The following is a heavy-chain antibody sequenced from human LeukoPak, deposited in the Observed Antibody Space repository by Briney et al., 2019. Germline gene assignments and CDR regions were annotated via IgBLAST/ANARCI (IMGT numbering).Heavy chain of an antibody. J-gene: IGHJ4*02. CDR2: IYPGDSDT. CDR3: ARHDGSYYEPAGYFDY. Sequence: GESLKISCKGSGYSFTSYWIGWVRQMPGKGLEWMGIIYPGDSDTRYSPSFQGQVTISADKSISTAYLQWSSLKASDTAMYYCARHDGSYYEPAGYFDYWGQGTLVTVSS. D-gene: IGHD1-26*01. CDR1: GYSFTSYW. V-gene: IGHV5-51*01.